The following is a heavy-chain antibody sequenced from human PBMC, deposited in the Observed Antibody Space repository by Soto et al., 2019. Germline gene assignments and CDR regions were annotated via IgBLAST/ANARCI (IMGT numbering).Heavy chain of an antibody. CDR1: GYSFTSYW. CDR2: IDPSDSYT. Sequence: GESLKISCKGSGYSFTSYWISWVRQMPGKGLEWMGRIDPSDSYTNYSPSFQGHVTISADKSISTAYLQWSSLKASDTAMYYCARPGGVLRYFDWLPMDYWGQGTLVTVSS. CDR3: ARPGGVLRYFDWLPMDY. V-gene: IGHV5-10-1*01. D-gene: IGHD3-9*01. J-gene: IGHJ4*02.